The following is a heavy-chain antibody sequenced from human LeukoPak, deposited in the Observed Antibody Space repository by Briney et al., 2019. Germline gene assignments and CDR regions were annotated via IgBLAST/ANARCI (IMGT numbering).Heavy chain of an antibody. Sequence: SSETLSLTCAVYGGSFSGYYWSWIRQPPGKGLEWIGEINHSGSTNYNPSLKSRVTISVDTSKNQFSLKLSSVTAADTAVYYCARDYGDYVGDNWFDPWGQGTLVTVSS. V-gene: IGHV4-34*01. CDR2: INHSGST. D-gene: IGHD4-17*01. CDR3: ARDYGDYVGDNWFDP. CDR1: GGSFSGYY. J-gene: IGHJ5*02.